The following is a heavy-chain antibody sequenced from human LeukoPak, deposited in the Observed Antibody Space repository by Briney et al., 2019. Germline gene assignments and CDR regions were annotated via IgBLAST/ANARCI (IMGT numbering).Heavy chain of an antibody. CDR2: ISGTGAST. Sequence: GGSLRLSCAASGFTFASYAMSWVRQAPGKGLEWVSGISGTGASTYYADSVKGRFTISRDNSKNTLYLQMNSLRAEDTAVYYCAKAPSGTTFRYFDYWGQGALDTVSS. D-gene: IGHD1-1*01. CDR3: AKAPSGTTFRYFDY. V-gene: IGHV3-23*01. J-gene: IGHJ4*02. CDR1: GFTFASYA.